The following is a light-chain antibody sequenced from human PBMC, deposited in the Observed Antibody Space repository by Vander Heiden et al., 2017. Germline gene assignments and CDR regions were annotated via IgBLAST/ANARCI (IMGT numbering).Light chain of an antibody. CDR2: QDR. CDR3: QAWDSSTAV. V-gene: IGLV3-1*01. Sequence: SYELTQPPSVSVSPGQTASITCSGDKLGDKYACWYQQKPGQSPVLVIYQDRKRPSRIPERFSGSNSGNTATLTISGTQAMDEADYYCQAWDSSTAVFGGGTKLTVL. J-gene: IGLJ2*01. CDR1: KLGDKY.